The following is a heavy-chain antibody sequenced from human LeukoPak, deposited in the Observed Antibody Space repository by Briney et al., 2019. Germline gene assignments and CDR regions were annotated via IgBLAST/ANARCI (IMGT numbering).Heavy chain of an antibody. CDR2: ISGSGGST. CDR1: GFTFSSYA. CDR3: AKDGRASPTSYYYYYMDV. Sequence: PGGSLRLSCAASGFTFSSYAMSWVRQAPGKGLEWVSAISGSGGSTYYADSVKGRFTISRDNSKNTLYLQMNSLRAEDTAVYYCAKDGRASPTSYYYYYMDVWGKGTTVTVSS. J-gene: IGHJ6*03. V-gene: IGHV3-23*01.